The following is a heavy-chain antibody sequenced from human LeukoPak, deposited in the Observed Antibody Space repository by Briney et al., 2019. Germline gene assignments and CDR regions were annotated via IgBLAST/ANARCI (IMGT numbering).Heavy chain of an antibody. V-gene: IGHV4-34*01. CDR3: ASYSSAIGFDP. CDR1: GRSFSGYY. J-gene: IGHJ5*02. D-gene: IGHD6-19*01. Sequence: SETLSLTCAVYGRSFSGYYWSWIRQPPGKGLEWIGEISHSGSTNYNPSLKSRVTISVDTSKNQFSLKLSSVTAADTAVYYCASYSSAIGFDPWGQGTLVTVSS. CDR2: ISHSGST.